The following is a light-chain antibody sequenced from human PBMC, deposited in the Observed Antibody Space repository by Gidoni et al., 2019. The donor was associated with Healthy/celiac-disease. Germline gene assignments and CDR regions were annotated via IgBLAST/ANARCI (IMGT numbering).Light chain of an antibody. CDR1: QSVSSY. CDR3: QQRSNWPLT. CDR2: DAS. J-gene: IGKJ4*01. V-gene: IGKV3-11*01. Sequence: EIVLTQSLATLSWSPGERATLSCRASQSVSSYLAWYRQKPGQAPRLLIYDASNRATGIPARFSGSGSGTDFTLTISSLEPEDFAVYYCQQRSNWPLTFGGGTKVEIK.